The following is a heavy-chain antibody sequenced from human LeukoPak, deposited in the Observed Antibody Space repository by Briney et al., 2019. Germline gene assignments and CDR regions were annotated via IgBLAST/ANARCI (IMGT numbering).Heavy chain of an antibody. CDR2: ISSSGSTI. D-gene: IGHD3-16*02. CDR3: AGTYYDYVWGSYRYTPSDY. CDR1: GFTFSDYY. V-gene: IGHV3-11*01. J-gene: IGHJ4*02. Sequence: GGSLRLSCAASGFTFSDYYMSWIRQAPGKGLEWVSYISSSGSTIYYADSVKGRFTISRDNAKNSLYLQMNSLRAEDTAVYYCAGTYYDYVWGSYRYTPSDYWGQGTLVTVSS.